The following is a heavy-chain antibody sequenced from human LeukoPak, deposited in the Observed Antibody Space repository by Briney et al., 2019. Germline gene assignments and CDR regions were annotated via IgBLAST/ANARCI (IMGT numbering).Heavy chain of an antibody. D-gene: IGHD3-10*01. CDR1: GYSISSGYY. Sequence: SETLSLTCTVSGYSISSGYYWGWIRQPPGKGLEWIGSIYHSGSTYYNPSLKSRVTISVDTSKNQFSLKLSSVTAADTAVYYCARDAPTMVRGVMGWFDPWGQGTLVTVSS. CDR3: ARDAPTMVRGVMGWFDP. V-gene: IGHV4-38-2*02. CDR2: IYHSGST. J-gene: IGHJ5*02.